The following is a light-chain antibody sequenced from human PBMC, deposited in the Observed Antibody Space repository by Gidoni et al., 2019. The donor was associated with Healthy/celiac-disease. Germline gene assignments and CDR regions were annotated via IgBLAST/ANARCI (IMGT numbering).Light chain of an antibody. CDR3: QQYYSTPT. CDR1: QSVLYSSNNKNY. CDR2: WAS. V-gene: IGKV4-1*01. Sequence: DIVMIQSPDSLAVSLGERATINCKSSQSVLYSSNNKNYLAWYQQKPGQPPKLLIYWASTRESGFPDRFSGSGSGTDFTLTISSLQAEDVAVYYCQQYYSTPTFGQGTKLEIK. J-gene: IGKJ2*01.